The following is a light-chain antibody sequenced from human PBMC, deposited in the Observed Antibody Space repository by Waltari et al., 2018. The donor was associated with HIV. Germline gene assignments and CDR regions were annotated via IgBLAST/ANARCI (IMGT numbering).Light chain of an antibody. CDR1: SSNIGSNT. J-gene: IGLJ2*01. V-gene: IGLV1-44*01. CDR2: SNN. Sequence: QSVLTQPPSASGTPGQRVTISCSGSSSNIGSNTVNWYQQLPGTAPKLLIYSNNQRPSGVPDRFSGSKSGTSASLAISGLQSEDEADYYCSSYTSSSTRVVFGGGTKLTVL. CDR3: SSYTSSSTRVV.